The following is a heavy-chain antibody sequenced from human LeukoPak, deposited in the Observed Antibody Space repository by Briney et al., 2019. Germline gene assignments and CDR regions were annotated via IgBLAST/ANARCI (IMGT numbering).Heavy chain of an antibody. CDR1: GGSISSSSYY. D-gene: IGHD3-9*01. CDR3: ARHFDDTDWFDP. V-gene: IGHV4-39*01. J-gene: IGHJ5*02. CDR2: IYYSGST. Sequence: SETLSLTCTVSGGSISSSSYYWGWIRQPPGKGLEWIGSIYYSGSTYYNPSLKSRVTISVDTSKNQFSLKLISVTAADTAVYYCARHFDDTDWFDPWGHGTLVTVSS.